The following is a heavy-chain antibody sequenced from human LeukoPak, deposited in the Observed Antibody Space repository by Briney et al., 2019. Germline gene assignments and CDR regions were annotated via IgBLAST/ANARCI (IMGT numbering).Heavy chain of an antibody. D-gene: IGHD3-22*01. CDR3: ARGIGTSYDSSRDAFDM. CDR1: AGSISSGDYY. V-gene: IGHV4-61*02. CDR2: IYSPGTN. Sequence: SSQTLSLTCTVSAGSISSGDYYWSWIRQPAGKGLEWIGRIYSPGTNYNYNPSLNSRVTISIDTSKNQFSLKLTSVTAADTAVYYCARGIGTSYDSSRDAFDMWGQGTMVTVSS. J-gene: IGHJ3*02.